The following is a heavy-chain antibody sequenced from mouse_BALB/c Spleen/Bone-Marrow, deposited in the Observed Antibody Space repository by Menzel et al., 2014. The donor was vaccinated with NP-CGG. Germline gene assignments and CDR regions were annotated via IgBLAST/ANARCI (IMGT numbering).Heavy chain of an antibody. V-gene: IGHV1-7*01. Sequence: VKLQESGTELAKPGASVKMSCKASGYTFTTHWMHWVKQRPGQGLEWIGYINPSTGYTDYNQKFKDKATLTADKSSSTAYMRLISLTSEDSAVYYCVRSDYWGQGTTLTVSS. CDR2: INPSTGYT. CDR3: VRSDY. CDR1: GYTFTTHW. J-gene: IGHJ2*01.